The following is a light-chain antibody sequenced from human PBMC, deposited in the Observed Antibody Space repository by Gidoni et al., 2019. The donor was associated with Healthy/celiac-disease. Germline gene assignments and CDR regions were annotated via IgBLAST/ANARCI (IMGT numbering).Light chain of an antibody. V-gene: IGKV1-9*01. Sequence: NQLTQSPSSLSASVGDRGTITCRASQGISSYLAWYQQKPGKAPKLLIYAASTWQSGVPSRFSGSGSGTDFTLTISSLQPEDFATYYCQQLNSYPTFGQGTRLEIK. CDR1: QGISSY. CDR2: AAS. CDR3: QQLNSYPT. J-gene: IGKJ5*01.